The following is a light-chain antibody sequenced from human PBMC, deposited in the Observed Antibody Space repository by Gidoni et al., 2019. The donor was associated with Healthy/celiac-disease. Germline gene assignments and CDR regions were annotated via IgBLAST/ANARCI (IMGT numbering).Light chain of an antibody. V-gene: IGLV3-1*01. CDR3: QAWDSSTAGV. Sequence: SYELTQPPSVSESPGQTASITCSGDKLGDKYACWYQQKPGQSPVLVIYQDSKRPSGIPERFSGSNSGNTATLTISGTQAMDEADYYCQAWDSSTAGVFGTGTKVTVL. CDR2: QDS. J-gene: IGLJ1*01. CDR1: KLGDKY.